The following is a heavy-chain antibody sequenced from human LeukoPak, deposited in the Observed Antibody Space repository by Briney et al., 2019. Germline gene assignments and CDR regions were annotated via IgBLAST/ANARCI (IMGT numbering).Heavy chain of an antibody. Sequence: PSQTLSLTCAVSGGSISSGGYSWSWIRRPPGKGLEWIGYIYHSGSTYYNPSLKSRVTISVDRSKNQFSLKLSSVTAADAAVYYCARACSGGSCYPYYYYGMDVWGQGTTVTVSS. CDR1: GGSISSGGYS. CDR3: ARACSGGSCYPYYYYGMDV. D-gene: IGHD2-15*01. V-gene: IGHV4-30-2*01. J-gene: IGHJ6*02. CDR2: IYHSGST.